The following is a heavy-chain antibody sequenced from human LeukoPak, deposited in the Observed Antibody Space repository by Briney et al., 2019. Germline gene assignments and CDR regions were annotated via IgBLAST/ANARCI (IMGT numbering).Heavy chain of an antibody. Sequence: NPSETLSLTCTVSDGSIIRSSYYWGWIRQTPGEGLDWIGSIYYSGITYYNPSLQGRVTMSVDTSKNQFSLKLNSVTVADTAVYYCARLRVTTGFDYWDQGIPVTVSS. CDR3: ARLRVTTGFDY. D-gene: IGHD2-21*02. V-gene: IGHV4-39*01. CDR2: IYYSGIT. CDR1: DGSIIRSSYY. J-gene: IGHJ4*02.